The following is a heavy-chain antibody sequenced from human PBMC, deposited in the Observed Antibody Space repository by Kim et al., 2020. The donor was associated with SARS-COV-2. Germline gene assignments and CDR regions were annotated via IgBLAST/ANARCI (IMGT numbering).Heavy chain of an antibody. Sequence: GITNTNPSLKGRVTKSVDTSKNQFSLKLSSVTAADTALYYCARGQAFDIWGQGTMVTVSS. J-gene: IGHJ3*02. CDR3: ARGQAFDI. CDR2: GIT. V-gene: IGHV4-59*09.